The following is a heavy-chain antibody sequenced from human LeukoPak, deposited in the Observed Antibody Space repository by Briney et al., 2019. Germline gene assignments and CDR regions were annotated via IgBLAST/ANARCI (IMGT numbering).Heavy chain of an antibody. J-gene: IGHJ4*02. D-gene: IGHD5-12*01. Sequence: GGSLRLSCAASGFTFSSYSMKWVRQAPGKGLEWVSSISSSSSYIYYADSVKGRFTISRDNAKNSLYLQINSLRAEDTAVYYCARGGGYGQTGYFDYWGQGTLVTVSS. CDR1: GFTFSSYS. CDR2: ISSSSSYI. CDR3: ARGGGYGQTGYFDY. V-gene: IGHV3-21*01.